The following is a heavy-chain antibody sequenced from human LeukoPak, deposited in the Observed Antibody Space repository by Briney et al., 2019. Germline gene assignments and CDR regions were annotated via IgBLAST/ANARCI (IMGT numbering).Heavy chain of an antibody. CDR3: VRGSGSYYQYYFDW. CDR2: MNPNSGNT. CDR1: KYTFTSYD. Sequence: ASVKVSCKASKYTFTSYDINWVRQATGQGLEWMGWMNPNSGNTGYAQKFQGRVTMTRNTSISTAYMELSSLRSEDTAMHYCVRGSGSYYQYYFDWWGQGTLVTVSS. J-gene: IGHJ4*02. V-gene: IGHV1-8*01. D-gene: IGHD3-10*01.